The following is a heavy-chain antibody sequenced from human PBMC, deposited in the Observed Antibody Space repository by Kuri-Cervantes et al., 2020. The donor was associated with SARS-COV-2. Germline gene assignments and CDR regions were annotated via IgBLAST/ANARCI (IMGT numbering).Heavy chain of an antibody. CDR1: YGTLTGYQ. CDR2: INHRGDT. CDR3: ARGINGYFFFYYLAV. Sequence: SETLSLTCALYYGTLTGYQWSWIRQPPGKGLGWIGGINHRGDTYYNPSLEGRVTISRDTSENKFSLRLSSVTAADTAVYYCARGINGYFFFYYLAVWGKGNAV. V-gene: IGHV4-34*01. D-gene: IGHD3-22*01. J-gene: IGHJ6*03.